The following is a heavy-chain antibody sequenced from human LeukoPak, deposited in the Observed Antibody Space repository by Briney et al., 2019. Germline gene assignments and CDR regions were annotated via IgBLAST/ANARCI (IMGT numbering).Heavy chain of an antibody. D-gene: IGHD4-17*01. CDR1: GFTFTDYY. V-gene: IGHV3-11*04. Sequence: KPGGSLRLSCAPSGFTFTDYYMSWIRQAPGKGLESDSYIIISGSTIYYAHSVNGRFTISRDNAKNSLYQQMTCLRAEDTAVYYCAREETELRSYGDRRGVSYYYYYYMDVWGKGTTVTISS. CDR3: AREETELRSYGDRRGVSYYYYYYMDV. J-gene: IGHJ6*03. CDR2: IIISGSTI.